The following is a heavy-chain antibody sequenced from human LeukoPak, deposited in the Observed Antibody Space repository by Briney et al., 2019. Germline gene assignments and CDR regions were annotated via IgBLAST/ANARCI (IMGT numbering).Heavy chain of an antibody. CDR2: IKQDGSDK. CDR3: ARNLGYCRTASCHHMDV. V-gene: IGHV3-7*01. J-gene: IGHJ6*03. D-gene: IGHD2-2*01. CDR1: GFALSSYW. Sequence: GGSLRLSCAASGFALSSYWMSWVRQAPGKGLEWEANIKQDGSDKYYVDSVKGRFTISRDNAKNSLYLQMNSLRAEDTAVYYCARNLGYCRTASCHHMDVWGKGTTVTVSS.